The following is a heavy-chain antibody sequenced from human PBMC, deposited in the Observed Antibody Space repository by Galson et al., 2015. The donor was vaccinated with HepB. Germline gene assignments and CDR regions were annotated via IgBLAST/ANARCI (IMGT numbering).Heavy chain of an antibody. D-gene: IGHD2-2*01. Sequence: SLRLSCAASGFTFSSYGMHWVRQAPGKGLEWVAVIWYDGSNKYYADSVKGRFTISRDNSKNTLNLQINILRAEDTVVYYCAREDPSSRPDDAFDIWGQGTMVTVSS. V-gene: IGHV3-33*01. CDR1: GFTFSSYG. CDR3: AREDPSSRPDDAFDI. J-gene: IGHJ3*02. CDR2: IWYDGSNK.